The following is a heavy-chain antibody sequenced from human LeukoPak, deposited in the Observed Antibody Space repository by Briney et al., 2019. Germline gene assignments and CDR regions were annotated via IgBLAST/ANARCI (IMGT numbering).Heavy chain of an antibody. V-gene: IGHV3-23*01. Sequence: GGSLRLSCAASGFTFSSSAMSWVRQAPGKGLEWVSSVSGSGSGGSTYYADSVKGRFTISRDNSKNTLYLQMNSLRVEDTAVYYCAKSGYNRFDYWGQGTLVTVSS. J-gene: IGHJ4*02. CDR2: VSGSGSGGST. CDR1: GFTFSSSA. CDR3: AKSGYNRFDY. D-gene: IGHD5-24*01.